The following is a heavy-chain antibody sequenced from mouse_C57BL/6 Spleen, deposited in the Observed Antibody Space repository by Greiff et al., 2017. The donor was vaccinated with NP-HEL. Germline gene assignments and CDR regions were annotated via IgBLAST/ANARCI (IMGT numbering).Heavy chain of an antibody. CDR2: IDPEDGDT. J-gene: IGHJ1*03. CDR3: TRGESSWYFDV. CDR1: GFNIKDYY. V-gene: IGHV14-1*01. Sequence: DVKLVESGAELVRPGASVKLSCTASGFNIKDYYMHWVKQRPEQGLEWIGRIDPEDGDTEYAPKFQGKATMTADTSSNTAYLQLSSLTAEDTAVYYCTRGESSWYFDVWGTGTTVTVSS.